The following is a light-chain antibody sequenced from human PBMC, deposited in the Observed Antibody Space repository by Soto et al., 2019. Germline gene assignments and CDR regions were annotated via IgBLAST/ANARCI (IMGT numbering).Light chain of an antibody. V-gene: IGKV3-20*01. CDR1: QSVSSSY. J-gene: IGKJ1*01. CDR3: QQYGRSPRT. Sequence: EIVLTQSPGTLSLSPGERATLSCRASQSVSSSYLAWYQQKPGQPPRLLLYGASSRATGIPDMFSGSGSATDFPLTISRLEPEDFAVYYCQQYGRSPRTFGQGTKLEIK. CDR2: GAS.